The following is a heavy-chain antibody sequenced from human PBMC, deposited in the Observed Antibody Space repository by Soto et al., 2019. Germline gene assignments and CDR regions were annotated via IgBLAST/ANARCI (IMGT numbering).Heavy chain of an antibody. CDR3: AAITVVDY. V-gene: IGHV3-23*01. CDR1: GLTFSSYA. CDR2: ISGSGGST. J-gene: IGHJ4*02. D-gene: IGHD1-20*01. Sequence: EVQLLESGGGLVQPGGSLRLSCPASGLTFSSYAMSWVRQAPGKGLEWVSAISGSGGSTNYADSVKGRFTISRDNSKHTLFLQMNSLRAEDRAVYYCAAITVVDYWGQGTLVTVSS.